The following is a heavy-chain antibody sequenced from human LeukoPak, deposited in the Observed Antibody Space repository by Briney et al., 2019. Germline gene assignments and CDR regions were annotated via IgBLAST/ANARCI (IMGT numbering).Heavy chain of an antibody. J-gene: IGHJ4*02. CDR3: ARLGEVAVSMDFDY. V-gene: IGHV4-59*08. CDR1: GGSISSYY. CDR2: IYHSGST. Sequence: PSETLSLTCTVTGGSISSYYWSWIRQPPGKGLEWIGYIYHSGSTKYNPSLKSQVIISVDTSKNQFSLKLSSVTAADTAVYYCARLGEVAVSMDFDYWGQGTLVTVSS. D-gene: IGHD5/OR15-5a*01.